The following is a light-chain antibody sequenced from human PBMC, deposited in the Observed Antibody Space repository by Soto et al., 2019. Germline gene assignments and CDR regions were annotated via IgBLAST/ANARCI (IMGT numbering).Light chain of an antibody. V-gene: IGKV1-5*03. J-gene: IGKJ3*01. CDR3: QQSFT. CDR2: KAS. CDR1: QSISSW. Sequence: DIKMTQSPSTLSASVGDRVTITCRASQSISSWLAWYQQKPGKAPKLLIYKASSLESGVPSRFSGSGSWTEFTLTISSLQPDDFATYYCQQSFTFGPGTKVDIK.